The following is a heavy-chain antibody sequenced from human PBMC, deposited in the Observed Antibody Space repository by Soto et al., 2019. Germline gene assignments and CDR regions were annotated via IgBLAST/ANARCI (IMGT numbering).Heavy chain of an antibody. D-gene: IGHD3-22*01. Sequence: SETLSLTCTVSGGSISSSGYDWGWIRQSPGKGLEWIGTIFYSGTTYYNPSLESRITISQDTSNNQFSLKLTSVTAADTAVYYCARHYYDSSGYPAPYYHGMDVWGQGTTVTVSS. V-gene: IGHV4-39*01. CDR2: IFYSGTT. CDR1: GGSISSSGYD. CDR3: ARHYYDSSGYPAPYYHGMDV. J-gene: IGHJ6*02.